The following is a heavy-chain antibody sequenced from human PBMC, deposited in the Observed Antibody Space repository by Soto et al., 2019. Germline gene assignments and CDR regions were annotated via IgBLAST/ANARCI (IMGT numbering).Heavy chain of an antibody. CDR1: GGSINTYF. V-gene: IGHV4-59*01. J-gene: IGHJ5*02. CDR3: ARAFSDYDSGSYFRWFDP. CDR2: IYYSGST. D-gene: IGHD3-10*01. Sequence: SETLSLTCTVSGGSINTYFWTWIRQPPGKGLEWIGFIYYSGSTNYNPSLKSRVTISVDTSKNQFSLKLSSVTAADTAIYYCARAFSDYDSGSYFRWFDPWGQGTLVTVSS.